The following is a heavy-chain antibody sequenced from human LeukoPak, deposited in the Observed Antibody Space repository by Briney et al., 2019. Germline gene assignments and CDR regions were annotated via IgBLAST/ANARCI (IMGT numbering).Heavy chain of an antibody. D-gene: IGHD6-13*01. V-gene: IGHV1-18*01. J-gene: IGHJ5*02. Sequence: GAPVKVSCKASGYTFTSYGISWVRQAPGQGLEWMGWISAYNGNTNYAQKLQGRVTMTTDTSTSTAYMELRSLRSDDTAVYYCARGWGYSSRTNWFDPWGQGTLVTVSS. CDR1: GYTFTSYG. CDR2: ISAYNGNT. CDR3: ARGWGYSSRTNWFDP.